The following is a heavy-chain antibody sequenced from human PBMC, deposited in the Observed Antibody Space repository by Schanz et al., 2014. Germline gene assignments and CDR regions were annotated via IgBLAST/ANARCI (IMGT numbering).Heavy chain of an antibody. V-gene: IGHV3-74*01. CDR2: TSHDGSFT. J-gene: IGHJ4*02. D-gene: IGHD4-17*01. CDR3: VRDTDYHFDY. CDR1: GFTFSEVY. Sequence: DVRLVESGGGLVEPGGSLRLSCSGSGFTFSEVYMSWVRQAPGKGLVWVSRTSHDGSFTTFADSVKGRFTISRDNAKNALYLQMNSLRAEDTAVYYCVRDTDYHFDYWGQGTLVTVSS.